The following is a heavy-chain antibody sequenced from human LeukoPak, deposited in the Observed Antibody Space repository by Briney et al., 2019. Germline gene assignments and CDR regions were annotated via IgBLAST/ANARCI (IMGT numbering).Heavy chain of an antibody. J-gene: IGHJ5*02. D-gene: IGHD5-18*01. Sequence: GGSLRLSCAASRFTFSSYAMSWVRQAPGKGLEWVSGISGSGGSTYYADSVKGRFTISKNSAKNSLYLQMNTLRVEDTAMYYCASLDTAKQPLANHWGQGTLVTVSS. V-gene: IGHV3-23*01. CDR3: ASLDTAKQPLANH. CDR2: ISGSGGST. CDR1: RFTFSSYA.